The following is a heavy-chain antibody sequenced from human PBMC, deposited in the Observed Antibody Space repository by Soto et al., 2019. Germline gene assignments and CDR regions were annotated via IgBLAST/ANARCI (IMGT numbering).Heavy chain of an antibody. CDR3: ARYGGGYYDSSGYYPKFDH. CDR1: GGTFSSYA. D-gene: IGHD3-22*01. V-gene: IGHV1-69*13. J-gene: IGHJ4*02. Sequence: SVKVSCKASGGTFSSYAISWVRQAPGQGLEWMGGIIPIFGTANYAQKFQGRVTITADESTSTAYMELSSLRSEDTAVYYCARYGGGYYDSSGYYPKFDHWGQGTLVTVSS. CDR2: IIPIFGTA.